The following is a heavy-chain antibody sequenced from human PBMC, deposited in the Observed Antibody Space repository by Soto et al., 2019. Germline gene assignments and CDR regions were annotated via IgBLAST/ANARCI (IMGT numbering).Heavy chain of an antibody. CDR2: IVVGSGNT. J-gene: IGHJ5*02. D-gene: IGHD1-1*01. Sequence: ASVKVSCKASGFTFSSSAIQWVRQARGQRLEWIGWIVVGSGNTKYAQKFQERLTMTRDMSTSTAYMELSSLRSEDTAVYYCAADMAPTDMYNWFDPWGQGTLVTVSS. V-gene: IGHV1-58*02. CDR1: GFTFSSSA. CDR3: AADMAPTDMYNWFDP.